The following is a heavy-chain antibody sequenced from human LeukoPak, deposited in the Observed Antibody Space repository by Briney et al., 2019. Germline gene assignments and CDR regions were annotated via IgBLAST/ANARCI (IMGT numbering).Heavy chain of an antibody. D-gene: IGHD2-2*01. CDR3: AADHQSSFDY. CDR2: IYYSGST. CDR1: GGSISSYY. V-gene: IGHV4-59*01. Sequence: SETLSLTCTVSGGSISSYYWSWIRQPPGKGLEWIGYIYYSGSTNYNPSLKSRVTISVDTSKNQFSLKLGSVTAADTAVYYCAADHQSSFDYWGQGTLVTVSS. J-gene: IGHJ4*02.